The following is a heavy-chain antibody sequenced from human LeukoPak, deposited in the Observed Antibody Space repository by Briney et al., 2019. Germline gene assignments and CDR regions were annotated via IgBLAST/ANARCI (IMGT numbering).Heavy chain of an antibody. J-gene: IGHJ4*02. CDR1: GFTFSSYG. CDR3: ARVMGRVYDSSGYYYFDY. Sequence: GGSLRLSCAASGFTFSSYGMHWVRQAPGKGLEWVAVISYDGSNKYYADSVKGRFTISRDNSKNTLYLQMNSLRAEDTAVYYCARVMGRVYDSSGYYYFDYWGQGTLVTVSS. V-gene: IGHV3-30*03. D-gene: IGHD3-22*01. CDR2: ISYDGSNK.